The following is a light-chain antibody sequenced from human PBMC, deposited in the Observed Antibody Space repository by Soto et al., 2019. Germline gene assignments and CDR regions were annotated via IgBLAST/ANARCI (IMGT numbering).Light chain of an antibody. J-gene: IGLJ7*01. V-gene: IGLV2-23*02. Sequence: QSALTQPGSVSGSPGHSITISCTGTSSDVGSHNLVSWYQQHPGQAPKLMIYEVTKRPLGVSTRFSASKSGNTDSLTISGLQAEDEADYYCCSYGGSRAVFGGGTQLTVL. CDR1: SSDVGSHNL. CDR2: EVT. CDR3: CSYGGSRAV.